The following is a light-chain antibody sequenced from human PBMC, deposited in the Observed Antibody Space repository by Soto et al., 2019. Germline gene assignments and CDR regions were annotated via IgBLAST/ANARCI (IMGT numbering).Light chain of an antibody. V-gene: IGLV1-51*01. CDR2: DND. Sequence: QSVLTQPPSVSAAPGQKVTTSCSGSNSNIGETHVSWYQQFPGTAPKLLIYDNDKRPSGIPDRFSGSKSGTSATLGITGLQTGDAADYHCAAWDISLTGVVFGGGTKVTVL. CDR3: AAWDISLTGVV. J-gene: IGLJ2*01. CDR1: NSNIGETH.